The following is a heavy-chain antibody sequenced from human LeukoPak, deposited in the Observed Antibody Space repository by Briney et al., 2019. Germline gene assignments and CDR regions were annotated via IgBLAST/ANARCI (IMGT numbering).Heavy chain of an antibody. V-gene: IGHV3-64D*09. D-gene: IGHD4-17*01. CDR3: VKDHYGDCVGGYFDY. CDR1: GFTFRSHA. CDR2: ISDNGGTT. J-gene: IGHJ4*03. Sequence: AGGSLTLSCSASGFTFRSHAMHWVRQAPGKELEYVSVISDNGGTTYYADSVKGRFTISRDNSKSTLYLQMSSLRAEDTAVYYCVKDHYGDCVGGYFDYWGQGTLVTVSS.